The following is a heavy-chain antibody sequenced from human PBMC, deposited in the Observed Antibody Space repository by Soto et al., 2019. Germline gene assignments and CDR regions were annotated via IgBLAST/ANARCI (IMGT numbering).Heavy chain of an antibody. CDR1: GSSFANSW. CDR2: IDPSDSYT. CDR3: ARHGGGRIAVTGFMGMDV. D-gene: IGHD6-13*01. V-gene: IGHV5-10-1*01. Sequence: EVQLVQSGAEVKKPGESLTISCKGSGSSFANSWITWVRQLPGKGLEWMGRIDPSDSYTHYSPSFQGHVTISVAKSINTAYLRWSSLTASDSAKYYCARHGGGRIAVTGFMGMDVWGQGTAVTVSS. J-gene: IGHJ6*02.